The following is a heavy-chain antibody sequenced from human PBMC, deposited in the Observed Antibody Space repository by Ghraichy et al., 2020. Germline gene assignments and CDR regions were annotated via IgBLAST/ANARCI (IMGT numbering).Heavy chain of an antibody. J-gene: IGHJ4*02. Sequence: GESLNISCKGSGYSFTSYWIGWVRQMPGKGLEWMGIIYPGDSDTRYSPSFQGQVTISADKSISTAYLQWSSLKASDTAMYYCARAEDYDFWSGFGFHRAHFDYWGQGTLVTVSS. CDR3: ARAEDYDFWSGFGFHRAHFDY. D-gene: IGHD3-3*01. CDR1: GYSFTSYW. V-gene: IGHV5-51*01. CDR2: IYPGDSDT.